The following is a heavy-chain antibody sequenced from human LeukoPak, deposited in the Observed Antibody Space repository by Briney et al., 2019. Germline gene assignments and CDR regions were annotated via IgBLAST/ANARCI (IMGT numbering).Heavy chain of an antibody. CDR1: GYTLTELS. D-gene: IGHD2/OR15-2a*01. J-gene: IGHJ4*02. V-gene: IGHV1-24*01. CDR3: ATAEVLKTPRNFDY. CDR2: FDPEDGET. Sequence: ASVNVSCKVSGYTLTELSMHWVRQAPGKGLEWMGGFDPEDGETIYAQKFQGRVTMTEDTSTDTAYMELSSLRSEDTAVYYCATAEVLKTPRNFDYWGQGTLVTVSS.